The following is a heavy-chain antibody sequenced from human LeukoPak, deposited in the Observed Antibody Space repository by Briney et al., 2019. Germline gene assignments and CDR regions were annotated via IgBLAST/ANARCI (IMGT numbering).Heavy chain of an antibody. V-gene: IGHV3-23*01. CDR1: GFTFSSYA. CDR2: ISGSGGST. CDR3: AKGLTIFGVVRDAFDI. D-gene: IGHD3-3*01. J-gene: IGHJ3*02. Sequence: QPGGSLRLSCAASGFTFSSYAMSWVRQAPGKGLEWVSAISGSGGSTYYADSVKGRFTISRDNSKNTLCLQMNSLRAEDTAVYYCAKGLTIFGVVRDAFDIWGQGTMVTVSS.